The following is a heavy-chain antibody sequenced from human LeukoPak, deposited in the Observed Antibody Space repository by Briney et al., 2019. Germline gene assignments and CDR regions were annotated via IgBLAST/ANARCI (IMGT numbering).Heavy chain of an antibody. CDR1: GFTFSSYA. CDR2: ISSNGGST. Sequence: PGGSLRLSCSASGFTFSSYAMHWVRQAPGKGLEYVSAISSNGGSTYYADSVKGRFTISRDNSKNTLYLQMSSLRPEDTAVYYCARDFRSGGGVWGQGTLVTVSS. D-gene: IGHD5-12*01. CDR3: ARDFRSGGGV. V-gene: IGHV3-64D*06. J-gene: IGHJ4*02.